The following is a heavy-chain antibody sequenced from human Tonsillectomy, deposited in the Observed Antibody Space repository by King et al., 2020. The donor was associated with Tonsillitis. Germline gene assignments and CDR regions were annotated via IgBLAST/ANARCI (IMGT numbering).Heavy chain of an antibody. CDR2: IIPMFDTT. J-gene: IGHJ6*02. CDR3: ARVGEGGPSSYYGMDV. D-gene: IGHD3-16*01. V-gene: IGHV1-69*12. CDR1: GDTFSNYA. Sequence: QLVQSGAEVKKPGSSVKVSCKASGDTFSNYAISWGRQAPGQGLEWMGVIIPMFDTTNYAKKLQGRGTITADESRRTAYLELSSLRSEDTGVYYCARVGEGGPSSYYGMDVWGQGTTVTISS.